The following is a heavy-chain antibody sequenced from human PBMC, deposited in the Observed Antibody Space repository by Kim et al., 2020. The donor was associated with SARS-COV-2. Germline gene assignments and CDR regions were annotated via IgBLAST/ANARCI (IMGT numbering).Heavy chain of an antibody. V-gene: IGHV3-23*01. CDR3: AKAYGSGGATGMDV. D-gene: IGHD3-10*01. Sequence: ADSVKGRFTISRDNSKNTLYLQMNSLRAEDTAVYYCAKAYGSGGATGMDVWGQGTTVTVSS. J-gene: IGHJ6*02.